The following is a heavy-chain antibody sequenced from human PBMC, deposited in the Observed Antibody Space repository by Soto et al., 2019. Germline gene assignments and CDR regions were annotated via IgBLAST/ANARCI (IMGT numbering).Heavy chain of an antibody. CDR3: VRHGTKTLRYWFDP. CDR2: IYATGTT. CDR1: GASISGFY. D-gene: IGHD1-1*01. V-gene: IGHV4-4*07. J-gene: IGHJ5*02. Sequence: SETPSLIRTVSGASISGFYWSWIRKSAGKGLEWIGRIYATGTTDYNPSLKSRVMMSVDTSKKQFSLKLRSVTAADTAVYYCVRHGTKTLRYWFDPRR.